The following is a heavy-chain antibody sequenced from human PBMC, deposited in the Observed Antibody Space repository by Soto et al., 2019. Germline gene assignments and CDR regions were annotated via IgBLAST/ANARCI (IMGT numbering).Heavy chain of an antibody. V-gene: IGHV1-69*12. Sequence: QVQLVQSGAEVKKPGSSVKVSCKASGGTVSSYAISWVRQAPGQGLEWMGGIIPVFGTVNYAQKLQGRVTMTADESTSTDYMKLSSLRSEDTAVYYCARGYCSGGSCFKYNYHGMDVWGQGTTVTVSS. CDR2: IIPVFGTV. D-gene: IGHD2-15*01. CDR1: GGTVSSYA. J-gene: IGHJ6*02. CDR3: ARGYCSGGSCFKYNYHGMDV.